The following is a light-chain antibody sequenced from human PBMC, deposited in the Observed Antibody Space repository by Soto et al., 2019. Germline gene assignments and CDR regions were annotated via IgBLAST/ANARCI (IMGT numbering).Light chain of an antibody. J-gene: IGKJ1*01. Sequence: PGGSATLSRRASQSLRSGDLACDQQIPGLAPGLLIYGASSRATGIPDGFSGSGSGTDFNLPVNRLPPEDGSVYYCQQYGSSTWTFGQGTKVDIK. CDR3: QQYGSSTWT. CDR1: QSLRSGD. CDR2: GAS. V-gene: IGKV3-20*01.